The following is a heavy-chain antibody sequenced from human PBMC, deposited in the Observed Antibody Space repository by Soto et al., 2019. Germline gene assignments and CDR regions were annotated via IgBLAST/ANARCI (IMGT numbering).Heavy chain of an antibody. CDR1: GGTFSKCS. CDR2: NIPVFGTT. V-gene: IGHV1-69*01. Sequence: QVQLVQSGAEVKKPGSSGKVSCKASGGTFSKCSIRWLRQAPGQGLEWMGGNIPVFGTTYYEEKFQGRGESIADGSTSTAYIELSRLRTAHTAVYSSATSSPYILIGSPAGNHYYYGIDVWGQGTTVTVSS. J-gene: IGHJ6*02. D-gene: IGHD1-1*01. CDR3: ATSSPYILIGSPAGNHYYYGIDV.